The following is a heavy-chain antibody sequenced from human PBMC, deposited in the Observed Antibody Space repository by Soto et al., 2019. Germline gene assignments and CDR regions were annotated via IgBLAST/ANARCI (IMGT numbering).Heavy chain of an antibody. CDR2: ISGSSGSK. CDR3: ARYAAEVTTFFDH. V-gene: IGHV3-11*06. CDR1: GFIFNDYY. D-gene: IGHD3-16*01. J-gene: IGHJ4*02. Sequence: SGGSLRLSCAASGFIFNDYYMSWIRQAPGKGLEWRSNISGSSGSKKYADAGKGRFTISRDNAKKSLYLEMHSLRAEDTAVYYCARYAAEVTTFFDHWGQGTLVTVSS.